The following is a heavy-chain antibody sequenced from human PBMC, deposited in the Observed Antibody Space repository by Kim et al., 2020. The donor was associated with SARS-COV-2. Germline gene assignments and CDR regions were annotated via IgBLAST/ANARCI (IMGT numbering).Heavy chain of an antibody. D-gene: IGHD3-22*01. CDR2: INTNTGNP. Sequence: ASVKVSCKASGYTFTSYAMNWVRQAPGQGLEWMGWINTNTGNPTYAQGFTGRFVFSLDTSVSTAYLQISSLKAEDTAVYYCAREVNYYDSSGYYYVGPGAFDIWGQGTMVTVSS. V-gene: IGHV7-4-1*02. CDR1: GYTFTSYA. CDR3: AREVNYYDSSGYYYVGPGAFDI. J-gene: IGHJ3*02.